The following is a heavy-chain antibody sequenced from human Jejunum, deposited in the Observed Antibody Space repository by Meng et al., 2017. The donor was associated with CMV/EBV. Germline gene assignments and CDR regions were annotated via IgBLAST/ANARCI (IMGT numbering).Heavy chain of an antibody. CDR3: ARTQWHVGYFDN. V-gene: IGHV4-39*07. J-gene: IGHJ4*02. D-gene: IGHD6-19*01. Sequence: SLGSFSSGSSSWGWLRQPPGKGLDWIGSILYTGSTNYNPSLKTRVSISEDTSKNEFSLTLTSVTAADTAVYYCARTQWHVGYFDNWGQGTLVTVSS. CDR1: LGSFSSGSSS. CDR2: ILYTGST.